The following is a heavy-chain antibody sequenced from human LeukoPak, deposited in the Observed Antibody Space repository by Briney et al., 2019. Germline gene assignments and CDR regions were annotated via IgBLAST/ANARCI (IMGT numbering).Heavy chain of an antibody. V-gene: IGHV4-4*02. D-gene: IGHD3-9*01. J-gene: IGHJ5*02. Sequence: SGTLSLTCAVSGGSISSSNWWSWVRPPPGKGLEWIGEIYHSGSTNYNPSLKSRVTISVDKSKNQFSLKLSSVTAADTAVYYCARDYDTFNRGWFDPWGQGTLVTVSS. CDR1: GGSISSSNW. CDR2: IYHSGST. CDR3: ARDYDTFNRGWFDP.